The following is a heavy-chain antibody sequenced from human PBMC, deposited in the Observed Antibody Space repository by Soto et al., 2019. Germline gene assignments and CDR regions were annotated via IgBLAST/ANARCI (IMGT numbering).Heavy chain of an antibody. J-gene: IGHJ4*02. CDR2: ISGSGGST. Sequence: GGSLRLSGAAPGFTFSSYAMSWVRQAPGKGLEWVSAISGSGGSTYYADSVKGRFTISRDNSKNTLYLQMNSLRAEDTAVYYCAKSDYDFWSGYNYWGQGTLVTVSS. CDR1: GFTFSSYA. V-gene: IGHV3-23*01. CDR3: AKSDYDFWSGYNY. D-gene: IGHD3-3*01.